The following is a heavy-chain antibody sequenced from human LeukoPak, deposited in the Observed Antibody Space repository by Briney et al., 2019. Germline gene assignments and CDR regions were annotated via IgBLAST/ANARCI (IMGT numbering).Heavy chain of an antibody. V-gene: IGHV4-34*01. CDR3: ARGPHDGSGSQTIPFDY. CDR2: INHSGST. J-gene: IGHJ4*02. Sequence: SETLSLTCAVYGGSFSGYYWSWIRQPPGKGLEWVGVINHSGSTNYNPSLKSRVTISVDTSKNQFSLKLSSVTAADTAVYYCARGPHDGSGSQTIPFDYWGQGTLVTVSS. D-gene: IGHD3-10*01. CDR1: GGSFSGYY.